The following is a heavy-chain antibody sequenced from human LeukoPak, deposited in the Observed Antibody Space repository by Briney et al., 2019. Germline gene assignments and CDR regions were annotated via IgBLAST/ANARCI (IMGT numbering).Heavy chain of an antibody. V-gene: IGHV4-38-2*02. CDR3: ARDNRQQQLDFDY. CDR2: IYHSGST. D-gene: IGHD6-13*01. Sequence: SETLSLTCTVSGYSISSGYYWGWIRQAPGKGLEWIASIYHSGSTYYNPSLKSRVTISVDTSENQFSLRLSSMTAADAAVYFCARDNRQQQLDFDYWGQGTLVTVSS. J-gene: IGHJ4*02. CDR1: GYSISSGYY.